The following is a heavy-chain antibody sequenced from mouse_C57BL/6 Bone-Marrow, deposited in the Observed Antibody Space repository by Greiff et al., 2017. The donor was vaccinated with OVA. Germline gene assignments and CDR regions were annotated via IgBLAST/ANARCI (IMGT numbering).Heavy chain of an antibody. D-gene: IGHD1-1*01. J-gene: IGHJ1*03. CDR3: ARGDYSDWYFDV. Sequence: VQLQQSGAELARPGASVKLSCKASGYTFTSYGISWVKQRTGQGLEWIGEIYPRSGNTYYNDKFKGKATLTADKSSSTAYMELRSLTSEDSAVYFCARGDYSDWYFDVWGTGTTVTVSS. CDR1: GYTFTSYG. CDR2: IYPRSGNT. V-gene: IGHV1-81*01.